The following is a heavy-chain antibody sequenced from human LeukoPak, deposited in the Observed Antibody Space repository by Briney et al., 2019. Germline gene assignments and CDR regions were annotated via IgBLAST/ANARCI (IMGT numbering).Heavy chain of an antibody. CDR2: ISGSGGST. V-gene: IGHV3-23*01. D-gene: IGHD2-2*01. J-gene: IGHJ3*02. CDR1: GFTFSSYA. CDR3: AGNCSSTSCYSRGGAFGI. Sequence: PGRSLRLSCAASGFTFSSYAMSWVRQAPGKGLEWVSAISGSGGSTYYADSVKGRFAISRDNSKNTLYLQMNSLRAEDTAVYYCAGNCSSTSCYSRGGAFGIWGQGTMVTVSS.